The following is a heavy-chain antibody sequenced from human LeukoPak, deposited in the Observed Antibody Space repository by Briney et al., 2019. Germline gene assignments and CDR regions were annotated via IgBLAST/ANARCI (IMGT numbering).Heavy chain of an antibody. Sequence: SETLSLTCAVNGGSFSGYYWSWLRQPPGKGLEWIGEINHSGSTNYNPSLKSRVTISVDTSKNQFSLKLSSVTAADTAVYYCARKAPLVGELSVTVDYWGQGTLVTVSS. CDR3: ARKAPLVGELSVTVDY. D-gene: IGHD3-10*01. CDR1: GGSFSGYY. V-gene: IGHV4-34*01. J-gene: IGHJ4*02. CDR2: INHSGST.